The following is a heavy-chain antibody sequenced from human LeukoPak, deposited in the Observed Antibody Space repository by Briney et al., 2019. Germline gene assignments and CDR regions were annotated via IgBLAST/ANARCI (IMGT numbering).Heavy chain of an antibody. CDR2: INPNSGGT. J-gene: IGHJ4*02. D-gene: IGHD3-22*01. CDR3: ARDLTYYYDSSGYTADY. Sequence: ASVKVSCKASGYTFTGYYMHWVRQAPGQGLEWMGWINPNSGGTNYAQKFQGRVTITRDTSISTAYMELSRLRSDDTAVYYCARDLTYYYDSSGYTADYWGQGTLVTVSS. V-gene: IGHV1-2*02. CDR1: GYTFTGYY.